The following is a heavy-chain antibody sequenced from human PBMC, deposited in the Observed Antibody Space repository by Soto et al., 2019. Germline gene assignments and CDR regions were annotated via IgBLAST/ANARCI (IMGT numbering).Heavy chain of an antibody. CDR3: ARRVSPYLLDL. V-gene: IGHV3-23*01. D-gene: IGHD2-2*01. CDR1: GFTFSSYA. J-gene: IGHJ4*02. Sequence: EVQLLESGGGLGQPGGSLRLSCAASGFTFSSYAMRWVRQAPGKGLEWVSGITGSGSGTYYADSVKGRFTVSRDNSKNTLSLQMNSLRAEDTAVYYCARRVSPYLLDLWGQGTLVTVAS. CDR2: ITGSGSGT.